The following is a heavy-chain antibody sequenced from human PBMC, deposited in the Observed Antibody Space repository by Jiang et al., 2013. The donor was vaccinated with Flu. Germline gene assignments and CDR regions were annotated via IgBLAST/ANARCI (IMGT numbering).Heavy chain of an antibody. Sequence: VQLVESGGGVVQPGRSLRLSCAASGFTFSSYGMHWVRQAPGKGLEWVAVIWYDGSNKYYADSVKGRFTISRDNSKNTLYLQMNSLRAEDTAVYYCARGGYCSSTSCLWYYYGMDVWGQGTTVTVSS. V-gene: IGHV3-33*01. CDR3: ARGGYCSSTSCLWYYYGMDV. CDR2: IWYDGSNK. J-gene: IGHJ6*02. CDR1: GFTFSSYG. D-gene: IGHD2-2*01.